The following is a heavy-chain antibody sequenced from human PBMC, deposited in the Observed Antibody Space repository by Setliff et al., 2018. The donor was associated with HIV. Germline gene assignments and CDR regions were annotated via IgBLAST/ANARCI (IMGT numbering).Heavy chain of an antibody. CDR2: IHPSDSDT. J-gene: IGHJ6*03. CDR1: GYSFTSYW. V-gene: IGHV5-51*01. Sequence: GESLKISCKGSGYSFTSYWIGWVRQMPGKGLEWMGIIHPSDSDTRYSPSFQGQVTISADKSNSTAYLQWRSLKASDTAKYYCARIMYSSSWYGYYYYYYMDVWGKGTTVTVSS. CDR3: ARIMYSSSWYGYYYYYYMDV. D-gene: IGHD6-13*01.